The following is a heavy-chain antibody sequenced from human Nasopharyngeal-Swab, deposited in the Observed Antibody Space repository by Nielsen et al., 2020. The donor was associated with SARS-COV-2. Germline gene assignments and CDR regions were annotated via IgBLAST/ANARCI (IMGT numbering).Heavy chain of an antibody. CDR3: AGDRNGYNYLDY. J-gene: IGHJ4*02. V-gene: IGHV4-31*03. D-gene: IGHD5-24*01. Sequence: SETLSLTCTVSPGSIKSGARCWAWIRQPIGGGLEWVGYVTYGGTAYYKPSLARRVTISVDTSENQFSLHVNSVTAADTAVYYCAGDRNGYNYLDYWGRGALVTVSS. CDR1: PGSIKSGARC. CDR2: VTYGGTA.